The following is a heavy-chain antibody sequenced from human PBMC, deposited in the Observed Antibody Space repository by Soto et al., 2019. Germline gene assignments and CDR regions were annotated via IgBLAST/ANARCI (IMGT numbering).Heavy chain of an antibody. CDR1: GFSLSTNEVG. Sequence: QITLRESGPTLVKPTQTLTLTCTFSGFSLSTNEVGVAWIRQPPGKALEWLALIYWDGDKRYRPSLKSRLTNTKDTSTNEVVLAMTNMDPVDTGIYYCAHKGGRGAGMDVWGQGTTVTVSS. CDR2: IYWDGDK. J-gene: IGHJ6*02. CDR3: AHKGGRGAGMDV. V-gene: IGHV2-5*02. D-gene: IGHD2-15*01.